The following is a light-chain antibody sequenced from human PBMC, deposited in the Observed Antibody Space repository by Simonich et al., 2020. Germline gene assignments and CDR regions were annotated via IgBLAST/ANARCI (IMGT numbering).Light chain of an antibody. CDR1: QSVLYSSNNKNY. Sequence: DIVMTQSPDSLAVSLGERATIHCKSSQSVLYSSNNKNYLAWYQQNPGQPPKLLIYWASTRESGVPDRCRGSGSGTEFTLSISSLQAEDVAVYYCQQYYSTPQTFGQGTKVEIK. V-gene: IGKV4-1*01. CDR2: WAS. CDR3: QQYYSTPQT. J-gene: IGKJ1*01.